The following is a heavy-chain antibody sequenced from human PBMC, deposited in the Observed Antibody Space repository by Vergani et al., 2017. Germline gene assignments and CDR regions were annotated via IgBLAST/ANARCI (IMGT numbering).Heavy chain of an antibody. V-gene: IGHV4-59*01. Sequence: QVQLQESGPGLVKPSETLSLTCTVSGGSISSYYWSWIRQPPGKGLEWIGYIYYSGSTNYNPSLKSRVTISVDTSKNQFSLKLSSVTAADTAVYYCARGGYSSSPYYYMDVWGKGTTVTVSS. J-gene: IGHJ6*03. CDR2: IYYSGST. D-gene: IGHD6-6*01. CDR3: ARGGYSSSPYYYMDV. CDR1: GGSISSYY.